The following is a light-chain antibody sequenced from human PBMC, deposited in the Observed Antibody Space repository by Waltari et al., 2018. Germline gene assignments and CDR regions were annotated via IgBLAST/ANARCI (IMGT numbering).Light chain of an antibody. V-gene: IGKV4-1*01. CDR2: WAA. Sequence: DIVVTQYPDSLAVSLGERDTINCKSSQRVLYRSHNKNYLAWYHQQPGQPPKLLIYWAATRESGVPDQCSGSGSGTDFTLTISSLQAEDVAVYYCQQYYSTIFTFGPGTKVDVK. CDR1: QRVLYRSHNKNY. J-gene: IGKJ3*01. CDR3: QQYYSTIFT.